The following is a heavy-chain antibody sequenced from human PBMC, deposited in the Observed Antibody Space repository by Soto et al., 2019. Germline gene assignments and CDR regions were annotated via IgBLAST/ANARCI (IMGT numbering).Heavy chain of an antibody. D-gene: IGHD3-3*01. CDR2: ISSSSSTI. V-gene: IGHV3-48*02. Sequence: GGSLRLSCSASGFTFSSYSMNWVRQAPGKGLEWVSYISSSSSTIYYADSVKGRFTISRDNAKNSLYLQMNSLRDEDTAVYYCARDRGFTYYDFWSGSGRDAFDIWGQGTMVTVSS. CDR1: GFTFSSYS. J-gene: IGHJ3*02. CDR3: ARDRGFTYYDFWSGSGRDAFDI.